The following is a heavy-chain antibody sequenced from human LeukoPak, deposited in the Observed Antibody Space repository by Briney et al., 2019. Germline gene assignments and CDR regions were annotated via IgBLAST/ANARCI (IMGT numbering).Heavy chain of an antibody. CDR3: AKPLPGKWEPLALDS. Sequence: PGGSLRLSCAASGFTFSNYWIYWVRQVPGKGLVWVSRISPDGKDTSHADSVKGRFTISRDNSKNTLYVQMNSLRAEDTAIYYCAKPLPGKWEPLALDSWGQGTLVTVSS. D-gene: IGHD1-26*01. V-gene: IGHV3-74*01. CDR2: ISPDGKDT. CDR1: GFTFSNYW. J-gene: IGHJ4*02.